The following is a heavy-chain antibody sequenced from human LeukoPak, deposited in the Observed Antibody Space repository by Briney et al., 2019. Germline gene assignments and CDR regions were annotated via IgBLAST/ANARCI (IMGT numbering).Heavy chain of an antibody. CDR1: GFTFSGYA. D-gene: IGHD3-16*01. J-gene: IGHJ4*02. Sequence: GGSLRLSCAASGFTFSGYAMSWVRQAPGKGLEWVSAISGSGGSTYYADSVKGRFTISRDNSKNTLYLQMNSLRAEDTAVYYCAKETPTISYDYVWGSPDYWGQGTLVTVSS. V-gene: IGHV3-23*01. CDR3: AKETPTISYDYVWGSPDY. CDR2: ISGSGGST.